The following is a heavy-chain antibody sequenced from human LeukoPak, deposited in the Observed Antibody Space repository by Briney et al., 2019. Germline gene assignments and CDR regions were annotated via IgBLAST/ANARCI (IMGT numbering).Heavy chain of an antibody. D-gene: IGHD3-22*01. V-gene: IGHV4-34*01. CDR3: AGDMIVGGLGPFDI. CDR1: GASFNDYY. CDR2: VNHGGYT. J-gene: IGHJ3*02. Sequence: SETLSLTCADYGASFNDYYWTWIRQSPGGELEWIGEVNHGGYTNYNPTLKHRVTLSVDTSKNQFSLKVNSVIAADTAVYFCAGDMIVGGLGPFDIWGQGTIVTVSS.